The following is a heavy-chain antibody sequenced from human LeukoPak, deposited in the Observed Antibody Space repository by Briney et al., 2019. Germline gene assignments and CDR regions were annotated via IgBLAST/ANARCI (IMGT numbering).Heavy chain of an antibody. V-gene: IGHV3-48*03. CDR1: GFTFSSYE. CDR3: SREERTGTNWLDA. CDR2: IWSNGSNI. J-gene: IGHJ5*01. Sequence: GGSLRLSCAASGFTFSSYEMNWVRQAPGKGLEWVSYIWSNGSNIYYADSVKGRFTISRDNAKNSLYLQMNSLRAEDTAVYYCSREERTGTNWLDAWGKGTLVTVSS. D-gene: IGHD3-10*01.